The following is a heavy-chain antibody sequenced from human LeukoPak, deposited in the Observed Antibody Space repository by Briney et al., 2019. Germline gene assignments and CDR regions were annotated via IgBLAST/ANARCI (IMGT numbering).Heavy chain of an antibody. Sequence: PGGSLRLSCAASGFTFSSYGMSWVRQAPGKGLEWVSVISGDGGSTYYADSVKGRFTISRDNSRNTLYLQMNSLRAEDTAVYYCAKGGRVGGGITMIRGVRNFYYYMDVWGKGTTVIISS. CDR2: ISGDGGST. CDR1: GFTFSSYG. CDR3: AKGGRVGGGITMIRGVRNFYYYMDV. D-gene: IGHD3-10*01. J-gene: IGHJ6*03. V-gene: IGHV3-23*01.